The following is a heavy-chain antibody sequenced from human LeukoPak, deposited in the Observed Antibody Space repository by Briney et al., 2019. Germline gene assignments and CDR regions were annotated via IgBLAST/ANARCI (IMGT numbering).Heavy chain of an antibody. CDR1: GGTFSSYA. J-gene: IGHJ4*02. Sequence: SVKVSCKASGGTFSSYAISWVRQAPGQGLEWMGGIIPIFGTANYAQKFQGRVTITTDESTSTAYMELSSLRSEDTAVYYCARVRAYSSSRLGYWGQGTLVTVSP. CDR3: ARVRAYSSSRLGY. D-gene: IGHD6-13*01. CDR2: IIPIFGTA. V-gene: IGHV1-69*05.